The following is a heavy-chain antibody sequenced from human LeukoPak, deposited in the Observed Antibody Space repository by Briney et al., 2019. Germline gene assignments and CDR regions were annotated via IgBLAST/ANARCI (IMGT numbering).Heavy chain of an antibody. Sequence: PSETLSLTCAVYGGSFSGYYWSWIRQPPGEGLEWIGEINHSGSTNYNPSLKSRVTISVDTSKNQFSLKLSSVTAADTAVYYCARARRYSGYDRLPYYYYGMDVWGQGTTVTVSS. J-gene: IGHJ6*02. CDR3: ARARRYSGYDRLPYYYYGMDV. CDR1: GGSFSGYY. CDR2: INHSGST. D-gene: IGHD5-12*01. V-gene: IGHV4-34*01.